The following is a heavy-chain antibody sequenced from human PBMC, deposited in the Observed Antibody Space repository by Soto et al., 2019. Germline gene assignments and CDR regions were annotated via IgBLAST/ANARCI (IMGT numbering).Heavy chain of an antibody. Sequence: PGESLKISCKASGYSFTSYWIIWARQMPGRGLEWMGRIDPSDSYTDYNPAFQGHIIISSDKSTSTVYLQLTTLKASDNGMYYCARPQGGTDWLDPWGQGTLVTVSS. CDR2: IDPSDSYT. CDR1: GYSFTSYW. J-gene: IGHJ5*02. V-gene: IGHV5-10-1*01. CDR3: ARPQGGTDWLDP. D-gene: IGHD1-7*01.